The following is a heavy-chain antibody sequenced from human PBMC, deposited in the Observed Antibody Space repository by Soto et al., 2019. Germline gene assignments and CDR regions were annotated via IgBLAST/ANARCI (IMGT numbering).Heavy chain of an antibody. V-gene: IGHV4-31*03. J-gene: IGHJ4*02. Sequence: PSETLSLTCTVSGGSISSGDYYWTWIRQHPGKGLEWIGYIYNNGRTYYNPSLKSRLSISVDTSKSQFSLSLTSVTAADAALYYCVRGGDTHGHETLAFWGQGAQVTVSS. CDR2: IYNNGRT. CDR3: VRGGDTHGHETLAF. CDR1: GGSISSGDYY.